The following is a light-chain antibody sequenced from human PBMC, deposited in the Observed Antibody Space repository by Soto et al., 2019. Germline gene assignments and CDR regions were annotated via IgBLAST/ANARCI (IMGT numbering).Light chain of an antibody. CDR2: SAT. CDR1: QSFSNY. J-gene: IGKJ1*01. Sequence: DIQMTQSPSSLSASVGDRVTITCRTSQSFSNYLTWYQHKPGKAPKLLIYSATVLQSGVPSRFSGSGSGTDFTLTISRLQPEDSATYYCQQTYTIPWTFGQGTKVDIK. V-gene: IGKV1-39*01. CDR3: QQTYTIPWT.